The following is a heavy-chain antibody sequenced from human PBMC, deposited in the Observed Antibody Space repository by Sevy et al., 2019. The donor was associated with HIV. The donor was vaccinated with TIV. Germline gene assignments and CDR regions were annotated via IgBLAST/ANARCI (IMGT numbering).Heavy chain of an antibody. CDR1: GYTFTSYG. CDR2: ISGYNGKT. Sequence: ASVKVSCKASGYTFTSYGITWVRQAPGQGLEWMGWISGYNGKTNYAQKLQGRVTMTTDTSTSTAYMELRSLRSDDTAVYYCAGVDYYDSSGYYGDAFDIWGQGTMVTVSS. D-gene: IGHD3-22*01. J-gene: IGHJ3*02. CDR3: AGVDYYDSSGYYGDAFDI. V-gene: IGHV1-18*04.